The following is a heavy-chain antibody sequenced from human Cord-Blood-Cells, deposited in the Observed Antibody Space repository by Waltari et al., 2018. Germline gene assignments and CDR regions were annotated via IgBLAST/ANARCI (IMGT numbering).Heavy chain of an antibody. CDR3: TIWGSPAPFDY. Sequence: VRQASGKGLEWVGRIRSKANSYATAYAASVKGRFTISRDDSKNTAYLQMNSLKTEDTAVYYCTIWGSPAPFDYWGQGTLVTVSS. V-gene: IGHV3-73*01. CDR2: IRSKANSYAT. J-gene: IGHJ4*02. D-gene: IGHD7-27*01.